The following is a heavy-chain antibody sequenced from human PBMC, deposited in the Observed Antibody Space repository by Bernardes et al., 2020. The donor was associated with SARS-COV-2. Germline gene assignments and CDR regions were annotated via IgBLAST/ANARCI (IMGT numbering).Heavy chain of an antibody. CDR3: ARYSSSSGYYYYYMDV. V-gene: IGHV4-34*01. CDR2: INHSGST. D-gene: IGHD6-6*01. J-gene: IGHJ6*03. Sequence: ETLSLTCAVYGGSFSGYYWSWIRQPPGKGLEWIGEINHSGSTNYNPSLKSRVTISVDTSKNQFSLKLSSVTSAYTAVYYCARYSSSSGYYYYYMDVWGKGTTVTVSS. CDR1: GGSFSGYY.